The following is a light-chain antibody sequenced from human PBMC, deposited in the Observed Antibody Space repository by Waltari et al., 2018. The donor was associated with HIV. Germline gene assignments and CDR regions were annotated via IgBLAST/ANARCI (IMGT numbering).Light chain of an antibody. CDR1: SSDVGDYNY. CDR3: CSYADKYTWV. CDR2: DVN. J-gene: IGLJ3*02. Sequence: QSALTQPRSVSGSPGQSVTISCTGTSSDVGDYNYVSWYQHHPGKAPKRMIFDVNTRPSGVTARFSGSKSGNTATLTISGLQAEDEAEYYCCSYADKYTWVFGGGTKLTVL. V-gene: IGLV2-11*01.